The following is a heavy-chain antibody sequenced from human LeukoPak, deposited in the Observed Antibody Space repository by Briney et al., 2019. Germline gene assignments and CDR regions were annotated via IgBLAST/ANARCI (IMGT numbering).Heavy chain of an antibody. J-gene: IGHJ6*03. CDR2: ISGEGGST. D-gene: IGHD3-10*01. Sequence: PGGSLRLSCAASGFTFDDYAMHWVRQAPGKGLEWVSLISGEGGSTYYADSVKGRFTVSRDNSKNSLYLHMSSLRTEDTALFYCAKDTIPYGRSYYYMDVWGKGATVTVSS. V-gene: IGHV3-43*02. CDR3: AKDTIPYGRSYYYMDV. CDR1: GFTFDDYA.